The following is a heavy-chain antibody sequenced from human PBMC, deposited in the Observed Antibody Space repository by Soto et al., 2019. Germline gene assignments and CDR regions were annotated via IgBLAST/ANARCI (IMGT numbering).Heavy chain of an antibody. J-gene: IGHJ4*02. Sequence: LRLSCAASGFSLSDYYMSWIRQAPGEGLEWVSYISSSGSTTHYADSVKGRFTISKDNAKNSVYLQMNSLRAEDTAVYYCARVRGDSSGSYYFDYWGQGTLVTVSS. D-gene: IGHD3-22*01. CDR2: ISSSGSTT. CDR3: ARVRGDSSGSYYFDY. CDR1: GFSLSDYY. V-gene: IGHV3-11*01.